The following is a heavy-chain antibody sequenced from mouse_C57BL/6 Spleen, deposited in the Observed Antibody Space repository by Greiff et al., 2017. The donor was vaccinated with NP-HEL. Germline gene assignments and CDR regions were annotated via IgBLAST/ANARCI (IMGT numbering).Heavy chain of an antibody. CDR2: FYPGSGSI. J-gene: IGHJ3*01. D-gene: IGHD2-3*01. CDR1: GYTFTEYT. Sequence: QVQLKQSGAELVKPGASVKLSCKASGYTFTEYTIHWVKQRSGQGLEWIGWFYPGSGSIKYNEKFKDKATLTADISSSTVYMELSRLTSEDSAVYFCARHEEKRVDGCPWFAYWGQGTLVTVSA. CDR3: ARHEEKRVDGCPWFAY. V-gene: IGHV1-62-2*01.